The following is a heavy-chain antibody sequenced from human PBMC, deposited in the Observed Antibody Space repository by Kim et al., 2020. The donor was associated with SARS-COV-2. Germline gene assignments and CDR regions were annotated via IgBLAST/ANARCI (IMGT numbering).Heavy chain of an antibody. J-gene: IGHJ4*02. D-gene: IGHD6-13*01. V-gene: IGHV3-30*18. CDR2: ISYDGSNK. CDR3: AKDVEQGSSWYYFDY. CDR1: GFTFSSYG. Sequence: GGSLRLSCAASGFTFSSYGMHWVRQAPGKGLEWVAFISYDGSNKYYADSVKGRFTISRDNSKNTLYQQMNSLRAEDTAVYYCAKDVEQGSSWYYFDYWGQGTLVTVSS.